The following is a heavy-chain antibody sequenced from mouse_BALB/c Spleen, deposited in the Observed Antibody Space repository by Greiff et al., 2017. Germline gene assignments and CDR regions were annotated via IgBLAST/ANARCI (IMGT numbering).Heavy chain of an antibody. CDR2: INPSNGGT. D-gene: IGHD2-1*01. V-gene: IGHV1S81*02. Sequence: VQLQQSGAELVKPGASVKLSCKASGYTFTSYYMYWVKQRPGQGLEWIGEINPSNGGTNFNEKFKSKATLTVDKSSSTAYMQLSSLTSADSAVYYCTRGIYYGNYVGAMDYWGQGTSVTVSS. CDR3: TRGIYYGNYVGAMDY. CDR1: GYTFTSYY. J-gene: IGHJ4*01.